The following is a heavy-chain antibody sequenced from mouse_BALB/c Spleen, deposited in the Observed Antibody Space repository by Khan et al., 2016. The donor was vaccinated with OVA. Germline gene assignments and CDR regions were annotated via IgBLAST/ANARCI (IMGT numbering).Heavy chain of an antibody. CDR3: TRWSYWLAY. CDR2: IYPGSGRT. Sequence: LKQSGSELVRPGASVKLSCKASGYTFTSSWMQWVKQRPGQGLEWIGDIYPGSGRTNYDEKFKSKATLTVDTSSSTAYMQLSSLTSEDSAIYYCTRWSYWLAYWGQGTLVTVSA. J-gene: IGHJ3*01. V-gene: IGHV1S22*01. CDR1: GYTFTSSW. D-gene: IGHD2-12*01.